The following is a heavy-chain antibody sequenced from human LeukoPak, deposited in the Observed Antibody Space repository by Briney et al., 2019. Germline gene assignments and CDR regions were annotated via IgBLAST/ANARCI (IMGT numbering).Heavy chain of an antibody. CDR3: ARNHPSRNAGWPLFDY. CDR2: ISSSADNI. D-gene: IGHD1-14*01. Sequence: KTGGSLRLSCVVSGFSFSGYYMSWLCQAPGMVPEWPSYISSSADNIYYADSVKGRLTISRDNGWNSVFLHINSLRVEDTAVYFCARNHPSRNAGWPLFDYWGRGTLVTVSS. V-gene: IGHV3-11*01. CDR1: GFSFSGYY. J-gene: IGHJ4*02.